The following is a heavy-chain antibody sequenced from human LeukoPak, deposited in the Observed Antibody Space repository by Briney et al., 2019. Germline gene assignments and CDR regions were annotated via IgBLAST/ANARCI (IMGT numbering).Heavy chain of an antibody. D-gene: IGHD3-9*01. CDR3: ARGRAVGYDILTGYLY. CDR1: GYTFTSYG. V-gene: IGHV1-18*01. J-gene: IGHJ4*02. Sequence: ASVKVSCKASGYTFTSYGISWVRQAPGQGLEWMGWISAYNGNTNYAQKLQGRVTMTTDTSTSTAYMELRSLRSDDTAVYYCARGRAVGYDILTGYLYWGQGTLVTVSS. CDR2: ISAYNGNT.